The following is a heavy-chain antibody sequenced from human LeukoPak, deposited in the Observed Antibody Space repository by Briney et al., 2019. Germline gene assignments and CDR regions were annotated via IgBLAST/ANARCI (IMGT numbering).Heavy chain of an antibody. V-gene: IGHV3-15*01. CDR3: TTEQWLVPGYFDY. CDR1: GFTFSNAW. D-gene: IGHD6-19*01. CDR2: IKSKTDGGTT. J-gene: IGHJ4*02. Sequence: GGSLRLSCAASGFTFSNAWMSWVRQAPGKGLEWVGRIKSKTDGGTTDYAAPVKGRFTISRDDSKNTLYLQMNSLKTEDTAVYYCTTEQWLVPGYFDYWGQGTLVTVSS.